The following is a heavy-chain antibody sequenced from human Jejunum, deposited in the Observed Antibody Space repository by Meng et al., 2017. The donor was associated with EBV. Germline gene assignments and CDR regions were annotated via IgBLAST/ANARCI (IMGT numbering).Heavy chain of an antibody. CDR3: VKKGTRLTTHGYHFDY. Sequence: QCQLVQSGAGVKEPGASEKGSCKASGYTFNSYAIHWVRQAPGQRLEWMGWIHTDNGGTKYSQEFQDRVTITRDTSASTAYMEISSLRSEDTAVYYCVKKGTRLTTHGYHFDYWGQGTLVTVSS. J-gene: IGHJ4*02. CDR2: IHTDNGGT. V-gene: IGHV1-3*04. CDR1: GYTFNSYA. D-gene: IGHD2-15*01.